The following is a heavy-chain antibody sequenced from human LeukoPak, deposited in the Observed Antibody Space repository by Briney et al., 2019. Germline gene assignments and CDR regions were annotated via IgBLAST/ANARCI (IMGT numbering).Heavy chain of an antibody. V-gene: IGHV4-34*01. D-gene: IGHD3-10*01. J-gene: IGHJ4*02. Sequence: PSETLSLTCAVYGGSFSGYYWSWIRQPPGKGLEWIGEINHSGSTNHNPSLKSRVTISVDTSKNQFSLKLSSVTAADTAVYYCARRLPYGSGSYGYWGQGTLVTVSS. CDR1: GGSFSGYY. CDR3: ARRLPYGSGSYGY. CDR2: INHSGST.